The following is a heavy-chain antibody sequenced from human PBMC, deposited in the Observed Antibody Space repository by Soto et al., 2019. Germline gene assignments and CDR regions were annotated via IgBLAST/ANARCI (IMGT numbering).Heavy chain of an antibody. CDR2: INHSGST. J-gene: IGHJ6*03. Sequence: SETLSLTCAVYGGSFSGYYWSWIRQPPGKGLEWIGEINHSGSTNYNPSLKSRVTISVDTSKNQFSLKLSSVTAADTAVYYCSYCSSNGNYMDVWGKGTTVTVSS. CDR3: SYCSSNGNYMDV. V-gene: IGHV4-34*01. D-gene: IGHD2-2*01. CDR1: GGSFSGYY.